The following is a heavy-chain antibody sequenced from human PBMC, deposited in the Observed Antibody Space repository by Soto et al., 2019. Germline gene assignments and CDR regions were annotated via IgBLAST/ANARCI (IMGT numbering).Heavy chain of an antibody. CDR3: AKRFSYCFGS. CDR1: GFTFSSYA. V-gene: IGHV3-23*01. Sequence: PGGSLRLSCAASGFTFSSYAMSWVRQAPGKGLEWVSTISVSGGNTLYADSVKGRFTISRDNSKNTLYLQMNGLRADDTAVYYCAKRFSYCFGSWGQGTLVTVSS. J-gene: IGHJ4*02. CDR2: ISVSGGNT.